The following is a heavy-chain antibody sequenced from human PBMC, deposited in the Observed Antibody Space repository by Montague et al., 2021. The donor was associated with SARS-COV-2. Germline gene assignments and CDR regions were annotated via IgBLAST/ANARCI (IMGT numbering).Heavy chain of an antibody. D-gene: IGHD2-21*02. Sequence: SETLSLTCTVFGYSISSGYFCSWLRQPPGKGLEWIGSIYHAGYIHYNPSLKSRVSISIDTSRNQISLRVTDVAAADTAVYYCARAPGVGDCNSLAIWFDPWGQGTLVSVSS. J-gene: IGHJ5*02. CDR1: GYSISSGYF. CDR2: IYHAGYI. V-gene: IGHV4-38-2*02. CDR3: ARAPGVGDCNSLAIWFDP.